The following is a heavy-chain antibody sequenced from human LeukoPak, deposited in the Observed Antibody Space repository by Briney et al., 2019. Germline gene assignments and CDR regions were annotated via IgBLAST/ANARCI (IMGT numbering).Heavy chain of an antibody. CDR1: GYTFTNYD. V-gene: IGHV1-8*01. D-gene: IGHD3-22*01. Sequence: EASVKVSCKASGYTFTNYDVNWVRQATGQGLEWMRWMNPTSGKAGFAQRFQGRVSMTRNISISTAYMELSSLRSEDTAVYYCARDFFDGHGYTFYYYGMDVWGQGTTVTVSS. CDR2: MNPTSGKA. J-gene: IGHJ6*02. CDR3: ARDFFDGHGYTFYYYGMDV.